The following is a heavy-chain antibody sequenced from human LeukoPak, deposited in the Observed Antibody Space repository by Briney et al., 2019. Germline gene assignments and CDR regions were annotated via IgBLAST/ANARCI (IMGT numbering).Heavy chain of an antibody. J-gene: IGHJ5*02. CDR1: GYTFRSYA. CDR2: INTNTGNP. Sequence: ASVKVSCKASGYTFRSYAINWVRQAPGQGLEWMGWINTNTGNPTYAQGFTGRFVFSLDTSVSTTYLQINSLKAEDTAVYYCARRYSSSWYSLVWFDPWGQGTLVTVSS. V-gene: IGHV7-4-1*02. CDR3: ARRYSSSWYSLVWFDP. D-gene: IGHD6-13*01.